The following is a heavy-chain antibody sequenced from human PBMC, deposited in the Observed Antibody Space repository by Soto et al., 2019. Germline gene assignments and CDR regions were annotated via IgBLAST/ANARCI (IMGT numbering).Heavy chain of an antibody. CDR3: ARAPPGEYGGLCRAEGDY. CDR2: ISAYNGHT. Sequence: QVQLVQSGAEVKKPGASVKVSCKASGYTFTNYGISWVRQAPGQGLEWMGWISAYNGHTNYAQKLQGRVTMTTDTATYTXXMELRSLGSDDTAVCYCARAPPGEYGGLCRAEGDYWGQGTLVTVSS. V-gene: IGHV1-18*01. CDR1: GYTFTNYG. J-gene: IGHJ4*02. D-gene: IGHD3-10*01.